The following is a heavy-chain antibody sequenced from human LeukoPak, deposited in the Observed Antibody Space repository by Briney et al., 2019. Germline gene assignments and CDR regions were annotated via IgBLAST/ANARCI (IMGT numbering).Heavy chain of an antibody. J-gene: IGHJ6*03. CDR2: IIPIFGTA. CDR3: ASGGWELFPAQLYMDV. CDR1: GGTFSSYA. V-gene: IGHV1-69*13. D-gene: IGHD1-26*01. Sequence: ASVKVSCKASGGTFSSYAISWVRQAPGQGLEWMGGIIPIFGTANYAQKFQGRVTITADESTSTAYMELSSLRSEDTAVYYCASGGWELFPAQLYMDVWGKGTTVTVSS.